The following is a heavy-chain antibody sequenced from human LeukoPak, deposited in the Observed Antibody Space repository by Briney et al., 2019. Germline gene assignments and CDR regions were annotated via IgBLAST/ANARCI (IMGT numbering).Heavy chain of an antibody. CDR1: GFTFSDYY. CDR2: ISISGTTI. D-gene: IGHD2-2*01. J-gene: IGHJ4*02. V-gene: IGHV3-11*04. CDR3: AKDGGTSCSREAQCWVL. Sequence: GGSLRLSCAASGFTFSDYYMNWIRQAPGKGLEWVSYISISGTTIYYADSVKGRFTISRDNAKNSLYLQMNSLRAEDTAVYYCAKDGGTSCSREAQCWVLWGQGTLVTVSS.